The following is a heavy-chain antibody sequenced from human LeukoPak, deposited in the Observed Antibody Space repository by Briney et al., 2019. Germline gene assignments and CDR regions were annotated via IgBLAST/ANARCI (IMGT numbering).Heavy chain of an antibody. V-gene: IGHV3-11*01. J-gene: IGHJ4*02. CDR2: ISRGGSSL. D-gene: IGHD2-15*01. Sequence: GGSLRLSCVASGFTFSDYYMSWIRQAPGKGLEWVSSISRGGSSLYFADSVKGRFTISRDNTKNSLYLQMNSLRAEDTAIYYCAREYCDGGSCYGSFVFWGQGTLVTVSS. CDR3: AREYCDGGSCYGSFVF. CDR1: GFTFSDYY.